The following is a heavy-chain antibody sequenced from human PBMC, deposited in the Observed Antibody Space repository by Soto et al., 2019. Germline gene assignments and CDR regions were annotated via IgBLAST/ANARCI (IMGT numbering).Heavy chain of an antibody. CDR1: GASISSGEYY. Sequence: QVQLQESGPGLVKPSQTLSLSCTISGASISSGEYYWSWIRQPPGRGLEWIGYIDHSVSAFYNPSLESRVKISIDTSRNQLSLTLSSVPAANTAVFFCDRVLLAAALWLDPWGQGTLVTVSS. CDR3: DRVLLAAALWLDP. J-gene: IGHJ5*02. D-gene: IGHD6-25*01. CDR2: IDHSVSA. V-gene: IGHV4-30-4*01.